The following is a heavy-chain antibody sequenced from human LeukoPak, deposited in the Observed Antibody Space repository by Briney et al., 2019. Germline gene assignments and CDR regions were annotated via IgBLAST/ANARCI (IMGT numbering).Heavy chain of an antibody. D-gene: IGHD6-6*01. CDR3: ARDPWGSSSY. Sequence: GGSLRLSCAASGFTFSGYSMNWVRQAPGKGLEWVSSISCSSTYIYYADSVKGRFTISRDNAKNSLYLEMNSLRAEDTAVYYCARDPWGSSSYWGQGRLVGVSS. J-gene: IGHJ4*02. V-gene: IGHV3-21*01. CDR1: GFTFSGYS. CDR2: ISCSSTYI.